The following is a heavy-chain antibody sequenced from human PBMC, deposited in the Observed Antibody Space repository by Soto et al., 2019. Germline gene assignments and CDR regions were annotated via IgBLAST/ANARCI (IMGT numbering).Heavy chain of an antibody. V-gene: IGHV3-7*01. CDR2: IKQDGSEI. CDR3: ARDPVCSGGSCYDY. J-gene: IGHJ4*02. Sequence: GSLRLSCAASGFTFSRYWMTWVRQAPGKGLEWVANIKQDGSEIYYVDSVKGRFTISRDNAENSLYLQMNSLRAEDTAVYYCARDPVCSGGSCYDYWGQGXLVTVSS. D-gene: IGHD2-15*01. CDR1: GFTFSRYW.